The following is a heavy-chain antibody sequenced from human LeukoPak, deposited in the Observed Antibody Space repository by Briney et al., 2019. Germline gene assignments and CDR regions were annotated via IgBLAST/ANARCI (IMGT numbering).Heavy chain of an antibody. V-gene: IGHV4-34*01. CDR1: GGSFSGYY. CDR2: INHSGST. D-gene: IGHD2-21*01. Sequence: SSETLSLTCAIYGGSFSGYYWSWIRQPPGKGLEWIGEINHSGSTNYNPSLKSRVTISVDTSKNQFSLKLSSVTAADTAVYYCARAGFLPAFDIWGQGTMVTVSS. J-gene: IGHJ3*02. CDR3: ARAGFLPAFDI.